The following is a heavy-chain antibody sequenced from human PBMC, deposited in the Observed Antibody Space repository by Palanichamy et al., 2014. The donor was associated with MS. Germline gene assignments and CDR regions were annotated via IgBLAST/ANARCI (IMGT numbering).Heavy chain of an antibody. Sequence: VQLQESGPGLVKPSQTLSLTCTVSGGSISSGSYYWSWIRQPAGKGLEWIGRIYTSGSTNYNPSLKSRVTISVDTSKNQFSLKLSSVTAADTAVYYCARARGGYSYGYRPYNWFDPWGQGTLVTVSS. J-gene: IGHJ5*02. CDR3: ARARGGYSYGYRPYNWFDP. CDR1: GGSISSGSYY. CDR2: IYTSGST. D-gene: IGHD5-18*01. V-gene: IGHV4-61*02.